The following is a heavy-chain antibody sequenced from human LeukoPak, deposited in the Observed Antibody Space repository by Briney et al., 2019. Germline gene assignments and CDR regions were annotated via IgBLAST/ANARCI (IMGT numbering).Heavy chain of an antibody. CDR2: IRSKANSYAT. J-gene: IGHJ3*02. V-gene: IGHV3-73*01. D-gene: IGHD3-10*01. CDR3: ATDASYPGSGSFGGFDI. Sequence: GGSLRLSCAASGFTFSGSAMHWVRQASGKGLEWVGRIRSKANSYATAYAASVKGRFTISRDDSKNTAYLQMNSLKTEDTAVYYCATDASYPGSGSFGGFDIWGQGTMVSVSS. CDR1: GFTFSGSA.